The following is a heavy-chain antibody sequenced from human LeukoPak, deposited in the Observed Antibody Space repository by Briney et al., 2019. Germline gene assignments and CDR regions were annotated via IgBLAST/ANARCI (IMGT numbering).Heavy chain of an antibody. D-gene: IGHD5-18*01. CDR1: GLTVSSNY. J-gene: IGHJ4*02. V-gene: IGHV3-53*01. CDR2: LYIGGNT. Sequence: GGSLRLSWAASGLTVSSNYMNWVRQAPGKGLEWVSALYIGGNTYYADSVRGRFTISRDNSKNTLYLQMNSLRAEDTAIYYCTTAAGYNYGQYWGQGTLVTVSS. CDR3: TTAAGYNYGQY.